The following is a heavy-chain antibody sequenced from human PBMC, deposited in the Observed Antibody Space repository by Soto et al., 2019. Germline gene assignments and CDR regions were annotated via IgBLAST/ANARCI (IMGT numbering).Heavy chain of an antibody. CDR1: GFSFSHYG. CDR2: VWYDGSKQ. Sequence: QVQLVESGGGVVQPGRSLRLSCAASGFSFSHYGMHWVRQAPGKGLEWVAIVWYDGSKQLYADSVKGRFTISRDNSKNTVYRQMNSLKGEDTALYYCARDGYSCHDAHCIDNWGHGIMVTVSS. V-gene: IGHV3-33*01. CDR3: ARDGYSCHDAHCIDN. D-gene: IGHD5-12*01. J-gene: IGHJ4*01.